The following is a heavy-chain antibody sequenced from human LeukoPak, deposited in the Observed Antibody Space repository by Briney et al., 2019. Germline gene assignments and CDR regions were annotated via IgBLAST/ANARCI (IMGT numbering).Heavy chain of an antibody. CDR3: ARGPGQYYDSSGPPFDL. Sequence: GGSLRLSCAASGVTLSDHYMTWIRQAPGKGLEWVAYISSSGRTIYYADSVKGRFTISRDNAKNSLSLQMSSLRVEDTAVYYCARGPGQYYDSSGPPFDLWGQGTLVTVSS. CDR2: ISSSGRTI. V-gene: IGHV3-11*01. J-gene: IGHJ5*02. CDR1: GVTLSDHY. D-gene: IGHD3-22*01.